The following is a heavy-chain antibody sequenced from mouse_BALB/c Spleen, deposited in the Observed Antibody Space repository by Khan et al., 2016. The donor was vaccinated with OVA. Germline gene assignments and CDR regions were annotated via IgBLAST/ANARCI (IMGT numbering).Heavy chain of an antibody. CDR1: GFTFSTYG. Sequence: EVQVVESGGDIVKPGGSLKLSCAASGFTFSTYGMSWVRQTPDKRLEWVATVSTGGHYTYYTDTVKGRFTISRDNAKNTLYLQMSSLRSEDTAVFYCTRLAYYYDSEGFAYWGQGTLVTVSA. CDR3: TRLAYYYDSEGFAY. CDR2: VSTGGHYT. V-gene: IGHV5-6*01. D-gene: IGHD1-1*01. J-gene: IGHJ3*01.